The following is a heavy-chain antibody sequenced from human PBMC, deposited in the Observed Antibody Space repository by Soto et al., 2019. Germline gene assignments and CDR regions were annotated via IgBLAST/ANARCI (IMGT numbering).Heavy chain of an antibody. CDR3: ARDRSYASAMDV. CDR2: VTSSSGHT. Sequence: GGSLRLSCAASGFSFSSYSINWIRQAPGQGLEWVSSVTSSSGHTNYADSVKGRFTISRDNARNSLFLQMNSLRAEDSAVYYCARDRSYASAMDVWVQGTTVTVSS. D-gene: IGHD2-2*01. CDR1: GFSFSSYS. V-gene: IGHV3-21*01. J-gene: IGHJ6*02.